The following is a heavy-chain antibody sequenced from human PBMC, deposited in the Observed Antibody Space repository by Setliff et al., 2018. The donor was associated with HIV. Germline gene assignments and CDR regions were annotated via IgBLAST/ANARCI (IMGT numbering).Heavy chain of an antibody. CDR3: VKGKRSDSTSGWGYYLDA. V-gene: IGHV3-9*01. CDR1: GLSFKDCA. D-gene: IGHD6-19*01. CDR2: IRWDIGTK. Sequence: GGSLRLSCVASGLSFKDCAMHWVRLAPGKGLEWVSGIRWDIGTKQYAASVRGRFTISRDNAKNSLYLEMNSLRPEDSAFYYCVKGKRSDSTSGWGYYLDAWGKGTTVTVSS. J-gene: IGHJ6*03.